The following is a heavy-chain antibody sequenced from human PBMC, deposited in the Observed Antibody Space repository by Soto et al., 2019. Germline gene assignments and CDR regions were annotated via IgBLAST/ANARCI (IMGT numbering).Heavy chain of an antibody. Sequence: SETLSLTCTVSGGSIRNGDYYWSWIRQPPGKGLEWIGYIYHSGGSYYNPSLKSRVTMSVDTAQNQLSLKLSSVTAADTAVYYCARGGYRGYDGGWFDPWGQGTLVTVSS. V-gene: IGHV4-30-4*01. CDR1: GGSIRNGDYY. CDR2: IYHSGGS. D-gene: IGHD5-12*01. J-gene: IGHJ5*02. CDR3: ARGGYRGYDGGWFDP.